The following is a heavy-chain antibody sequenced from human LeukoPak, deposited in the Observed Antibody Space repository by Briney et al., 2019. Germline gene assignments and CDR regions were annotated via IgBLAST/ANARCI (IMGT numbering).Heavy chain of an antibody. Sequence: SETLSLTCTVSGGSISSGDYYWSWIRQPPGKGLEWIGYIYQSGNTYYNPSLKSRVTISVDRSKNQFSLKLSSVTAADTAVYYCARDTDLFTDYWGQGTLVTVSS. CDR3: ARDTDLFTDY. D-gene: IGHD2-21*01. CDR2: IYQSGNT. J-gene: IGHJ4*02. CDR1: GGSISSGDYY. V-gene: IGHV4-30-2*01.